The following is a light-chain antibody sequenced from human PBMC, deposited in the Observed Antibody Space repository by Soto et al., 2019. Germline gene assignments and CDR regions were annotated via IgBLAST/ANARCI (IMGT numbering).Light chain of an antibody. J-gene: IGLJ2*01. V-gene: IGLV2-14*01. CDR3: SSYTSSSTVV. Sequence: QSALTQPASVSGSPGQSITISCTATSSDVGGYNYVSWYQHHPGKAPKLMIYEVSHRPSGVSNRFSGSKSGNTASLTISGLHAEDEAHYYCSSYTSSSTVVFGGGTKLTVL. CDR1: SSDVGGYNY. CDR2: EVS.